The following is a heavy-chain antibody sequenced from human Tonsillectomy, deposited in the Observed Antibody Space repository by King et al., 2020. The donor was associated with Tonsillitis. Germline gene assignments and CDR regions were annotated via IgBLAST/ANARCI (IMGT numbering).Heavy chain of an antibody. Sequence: QLVQSGAEVKEPGESLKISCKGSGYTFTSYWIGWVRQIGGKGLEWMGVIYPGDSDTRYRPSFQGQVTISADKSISTAYLQWSSLKASDTAIYYCATGAVAGLYDYWGQGTLVTVSS. D-gene: IGHD6-19*01. CDR1: GYTFTSYW. CDR2: IYPGDSDT. V-gene: IGHV5-51*01. CDR3: ATGAVAGLYDY. J-gene: IGHJ4*02.